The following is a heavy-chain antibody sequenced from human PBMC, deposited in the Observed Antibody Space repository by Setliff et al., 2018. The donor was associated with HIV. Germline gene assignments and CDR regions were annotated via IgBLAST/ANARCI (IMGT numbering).Heavy chain of an antibody. CDR2: LSPSGTT. CDR3: ARGGTSSNWFGP. D-gene: IGHD2-2*01. CDR1: GGSFSNYY. Sequence: SETLSLTCTVYGGSFSNYYTNWIRQPPGKGLEWIGELSPSGTTRSNPSLQSRVTISLDTSKNQFSLKLTSVTAADTAVYYCARGGTSSNWFGPWGQGTLVTVSS. J-gene: IGHJ5*02. V-gene: IGHV4-34*01.